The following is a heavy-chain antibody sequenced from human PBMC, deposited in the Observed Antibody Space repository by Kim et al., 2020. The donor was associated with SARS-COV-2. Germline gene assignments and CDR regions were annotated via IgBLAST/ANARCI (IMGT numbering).Heavy chain of an antibody. J-gene: IGHJ6*01. CDR1: GGSISSYY. CDR3: ARSRGWGSGTTNYGMDV. Sequence: SETLSLTCTVSGGSISSYYWSWIRQPPGKGLEWIGYIYYSGSTNYNPSLKSRVTISVDTSKNQFSLKLSSVTAADTAVYYCARSRGWGSGTTNYGMDVWG. CDR2: IYYSGST. D-gene: IGHD3-10*01. V-gene: IGHV4-59*08.